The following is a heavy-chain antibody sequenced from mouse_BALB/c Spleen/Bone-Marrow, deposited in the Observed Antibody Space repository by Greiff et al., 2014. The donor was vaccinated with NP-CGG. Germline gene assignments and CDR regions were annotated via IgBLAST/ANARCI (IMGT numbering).Heavy chain of an antibody. CDR2: ISSGSSTI. CDR3: ARAGSSSGYFDY. V-gene: IGHV5-17*02. CDR1: GFTFSSFG. D-gene: IGHD1-1*01. Sequence: DVKLVESGGGLVQPGGSRKLSCAASGFTFSSFGMHWVRQAPEKGLEWVAYISSGSSTIYYADTVMGRFTISRDNPKNTLFLQRTSLRSEDTAMYYCARAGSSSGYFDYWGQGATLTVSS. J-gene: IGHJ2*01.